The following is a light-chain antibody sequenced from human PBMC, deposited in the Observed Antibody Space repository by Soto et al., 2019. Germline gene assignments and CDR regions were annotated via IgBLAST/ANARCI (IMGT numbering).Light chain of an antibody. CDR1: QSISSW. Sequence: DVQMTQSPSRLSASVADKVTSACLASQSISSWLAWYQQKPGKAPKVLICDASSLESGVPSRFSGSGSATEFTLTISSLQPDDFATYYCQQYSTYPWTFGQGTKVDIK. V-gene: IGKV1-5*01. J-gene: IGKJ1*01. CDR3: QQYSTYPWT. CDR2: DAS.